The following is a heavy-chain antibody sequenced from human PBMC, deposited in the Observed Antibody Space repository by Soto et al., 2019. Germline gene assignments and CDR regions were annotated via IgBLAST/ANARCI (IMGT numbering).Heavy chain of an antibody. CDR2: INSDGSST. CDR1: GFTFSSYW. V-gene: IGHV3-74*01. Sequence: EVQLVESGGGLVQPGGSLRLSCAASGFTFSSYWMHWVRQAPGKGLVWVSRINSDGSSTSYADSVKGRFTISRDNAKNTLYLQMNSLRAEDTAVYYCARAYSSGWCQGARRHYFDYWGQGTLVTVSS. D-gene: IGHD6-19*01. CDR3: ARAYSSGWCQGARRHYFDY. J-gene: IGHJ4*02.